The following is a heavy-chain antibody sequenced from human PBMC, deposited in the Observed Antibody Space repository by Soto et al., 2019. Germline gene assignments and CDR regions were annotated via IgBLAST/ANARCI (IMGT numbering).Heavy chain of an antibody. CDR2: IYYSGST. D-gene: IGHD5-12*01. CDR1: GGSISRRGYY. Sequence: PSETLSLTCXVFGGSISRRGYYWSLIRQHPGKGLEWIGYIYYSGSTYYNPSLKSRVTISVDTSKNQFSLKLSSVTAADTAVYYCGRVRGAVGGDIAIDYWGQGTPVTVSS. V-gene: IGHV4-31*03. CDR3: GRVRGAVGGDIAIDY. J-gene: IGHJ4*02.